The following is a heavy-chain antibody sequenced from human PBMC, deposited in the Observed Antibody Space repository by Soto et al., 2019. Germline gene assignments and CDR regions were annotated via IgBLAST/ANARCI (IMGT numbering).Heavy chain of an antibody. V-gene: IGHV4-59*01. J-gene: IGHJ3*02. CDR3: GREPRGYSYGFNAFDI. Sequence: SETLSLTCTVSGGSISSYYWSWIRQPPGKGLEWIGYIYYSGSTNYKPSLKSRVTISVDTSKNQFSLKLSSATAADTAEYYCGREPRGYSYGFNAFDICGQGKMVTVSS. CDR2: IYYSGST. CDR1: GGSISSYY. D-gene: IGHD5-18*01.